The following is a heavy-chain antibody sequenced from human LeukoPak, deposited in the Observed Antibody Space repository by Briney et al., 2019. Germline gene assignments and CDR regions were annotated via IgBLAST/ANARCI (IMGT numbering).Heavy chain of an antibody. D-gene: IGHD3-9*01. V-gene: IGHV3-23*01. CDR2: ISSSGGST. CDR3: AKDRFYDLLTGFPPD. J-gene: IGHJ4*02. Sequence: PGGSQRLSCAVFGFTFSSYAMSWVRQAPGKGLEWVSTISSSGGSTYYADSVKGRFTISRDNSKNTLYLQMSSLRVEDTARYYCAKDRFYDLLTGFPPDWGQGTLVTVSS. CDR1: GFTFSSYA.